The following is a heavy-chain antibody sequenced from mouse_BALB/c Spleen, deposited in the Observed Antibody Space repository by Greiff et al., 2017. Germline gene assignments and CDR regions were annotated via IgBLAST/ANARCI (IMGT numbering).Heavy chain of an antibody. CDR3: ARDGNKNYFDY. V-gene: IGHV5-17*02. D-gene: IGHD2-1*01. CDR1: GFTFSSFG. J-gene: IGHJ2*01. CDR2: ISSGSSTI. Sequence: EVKVVESGGGLVQPGGSRKLSCAASGFTFSSFGMHWVRQAPEKGLEWVAYISSGSSTIYYADTVKGRFTISRDNPKNTLFLQMTSLRSEDTAMYYCARDGNKNYFDYWGQGTTLTVSS.